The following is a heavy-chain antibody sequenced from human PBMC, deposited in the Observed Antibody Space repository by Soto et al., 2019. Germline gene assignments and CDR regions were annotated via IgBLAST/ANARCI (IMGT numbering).Heavy chain of an antibody. V-gene: IGHV1-18*01. Sequence: ASVKVSCKASHYSFSRYGISWVRQAPGQGLEWMGWISTYNSNTKYAQKFQGRVTMTTDTPTSTAYMNLRSLTSDDTAVYYCAREGYCSSGSCALYSHDFFGMDVWGQGTTVTV. CDR2: ISTYNSNT. D-gene: IGHD2-15*01. CDR3: AREGYCSSGSCALYSHDFFGMDV. CDR1: HYSFSRYG. J-gene: IGHJ6*02.